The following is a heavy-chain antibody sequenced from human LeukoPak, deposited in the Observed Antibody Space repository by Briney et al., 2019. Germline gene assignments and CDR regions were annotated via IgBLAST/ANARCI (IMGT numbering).Heavy chain of an antibody. CDR2: ISSSGSTI. CDR3: ASAYSSPRVWFDP. CDR1: GFTFSNAW. V-gene: IGHV3-11*01. J-gene: IGHJ5*02. D-gene: IGHD6-13*01. Sequence: PGGSLRLSCAASGFTFSNAWMSWVRQAPGKGLEWVSYISSSGSTIYYADSVKGRFTISRDNAKNSLYLQMNSLRAEDTAVYYCASAYSSPRVWFDPWGQGTLVTVSS.